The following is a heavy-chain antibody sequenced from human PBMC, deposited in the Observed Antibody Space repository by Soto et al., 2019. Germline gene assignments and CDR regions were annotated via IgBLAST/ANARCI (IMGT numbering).Heavy chain of an antibody. CDR3: ASEYYFWSGCWLYGMDV. V-gene: IGHV3-48*02. D-gene: IGHD3-3*01. CDR1: GFTFSSYS. Sequence: HPGGSLRLSCAASGFTFSSYSMNWVRQAPGKGLEWVSYISSSSSTIYYADSVKGRFTISRDNAKNSLYLQMNSLRDEDTAVYYCASEYYFWSGCWLYGMDVWGHGTTVPVSS. CDR2: ISSSSSTI. J-gene: IGHJ6*02.